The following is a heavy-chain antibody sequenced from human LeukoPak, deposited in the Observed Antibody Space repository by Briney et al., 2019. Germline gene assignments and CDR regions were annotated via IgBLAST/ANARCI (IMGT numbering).Heavy chain of an antibody. CDR1: GGSISSGGYY. CDR2: IYYSGST. V-gene: IGHV4-31*03. Sequence: SQTLSLTCTVSGGSISSGGYYWSWIRQHPGKGLEWIGYIYYSGSTYYNPSLKSRVTISVDTSKNQFSLKLSSVTAADTAVYYCARDRPGGVVALVYWGQGTLVTVSS. CDR3: ARDRPGGVVALVY. D-gene: IGHD2-15*01. J-gene: IGHJ4*02.